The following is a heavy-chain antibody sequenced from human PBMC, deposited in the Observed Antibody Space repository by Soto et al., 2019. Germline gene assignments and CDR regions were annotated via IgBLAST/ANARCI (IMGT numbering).Heavy chain of an antibody. CDR1: GYTFTSYY. CDR3: ARGWYGLSKGYCSGGSSYPREYYYYMDV. CDR2: INPSGGST. V-gene: IGHV1-46*03. J-gene: IGHJ6*03. Sequence: QVQLVQSGAEVKKPGASVKVSCKASGYTFTSYYMHWVRQAPGQGLEWMGIINPSGGSTSYAQKVQGRVTMTRDTSTSTVYMELSSLRSEDTAVYYCARGWYGLSKGYCSGGSSYPREYYYYMDVWGKGTTVTVSS. D-gene: IGHD2-15*01.